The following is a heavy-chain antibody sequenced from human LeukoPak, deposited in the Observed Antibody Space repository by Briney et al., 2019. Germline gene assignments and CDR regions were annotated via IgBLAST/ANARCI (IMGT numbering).Heavy chain of an antibody. CDR2: ISHSGIT. Sequence: SETLSLTCTIYGESSKTYYGLWVRQPPGKGLEWIGEISHSGITNYNPSLKSRVTLSVDMSKNQFSLRLSSVTAADTAMYYCARDGGPNNYWFDPWGQGALVSVSS. J-gene: IGHJ5*02. V-gene: IGHV4-34*01. CDR3: ARDGGPNNYWFDP. CDR1: GESSKTYY. D-gene: IGHD4-23*01.